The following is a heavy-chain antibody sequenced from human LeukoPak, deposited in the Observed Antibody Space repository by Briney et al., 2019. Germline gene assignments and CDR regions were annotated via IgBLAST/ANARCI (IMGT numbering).Heavy chain of an antibody. D-gene: IGHD1-26*01. V-gene: IGHV3-21*01. J-gene: IGHJ4*02. CDR1: GFTFSSYS. CDR2: MSVGSGLI. Sequence: GGSLRLSCAASGFTFSSYSMNWIRQAPGKGLEWVSSMSVGSGLIYYAESVKGRFTVSRDNAKKSLYLQMNSLRAEDTAVYYCAREFEGTASGAGYWGQGALVTVSS. CDR3: AREFEGTASGAGY.